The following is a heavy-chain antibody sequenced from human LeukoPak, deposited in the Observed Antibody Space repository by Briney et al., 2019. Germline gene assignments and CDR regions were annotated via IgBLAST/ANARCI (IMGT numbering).Heavy chain of an antibody. Sequence: GGSLRLSCAASGFTFTMFSMNWLRQAPGKGLEWIAFIRGRSDTTYYADSVQGRFTISRDNAEDSVYLQMNSLRVEDTAVYYCAGYTTGWYFDYWGQGTLVTVSS. D-gene: IGHD6-19*01. CDR3: AGYTTGWYFDY. CDR1: GFTFTMFS. V-gene: IGHV3-48*01. J-gene: IGHJ4*02. CDR2: IRGRSDTT.